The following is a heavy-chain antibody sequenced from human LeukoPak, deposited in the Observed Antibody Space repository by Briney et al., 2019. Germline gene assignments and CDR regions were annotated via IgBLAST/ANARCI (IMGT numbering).Heavy chain of an antibody. J-gene: IGHJ4*02. V-gene: IGHV4-59*08. CDR2: ISYSGST. D-gene: IGHD2-2*02. CDR3: ARGLYRYGRSTFDY. Sequence: SETLSLTCTVSGVSISSDYWSWIRQPPGKGLEWSGYISYSGSTYDSPSLRSRVTISVDTSKNHFSLKRSAVTAADTAVYYCARGLYRYGRSTFDYWGQGTLVTVSS. CDR1: GVSISSDY.